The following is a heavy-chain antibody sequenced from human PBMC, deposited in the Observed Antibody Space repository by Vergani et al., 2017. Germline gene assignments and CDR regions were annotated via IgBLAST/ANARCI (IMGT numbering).Heavy chain of an antibody. J-gene: IGHJ4*02. CDR1: GYSFTSSW. V-gene: IGHV5-10-1*03. CDR3: ARQGVVEDY. CDR2: IDPSDSYT. Sequence: VQLVQSGAEVKTPVESLRISCQVSGYSFTSSWISWVRQMPGKGLEWMGRIDPSDSYTNYSPSFQGHVTISADKSISTAYLQWSSLKASDTAMYYCARQGVVEDYWGQGTLVTVSS. D-gene: IGHD2-15*01.